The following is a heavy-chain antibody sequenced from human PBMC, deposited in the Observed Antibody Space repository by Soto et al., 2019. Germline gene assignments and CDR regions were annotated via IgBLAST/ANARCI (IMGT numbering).Heavy chain of an antibody. CDR3: ASLPLTPTFDI. CDR2: IYYSGST. Sequence: QLQLQESGPGLVKPSETLSLTCTVSGGSISSSSYYWGWIRQPPGKGREWIGSIYYSGSTYYNPTLKSRLTLSVDTSKNQFSLKLSSVTAADTAVYCCASLPLTPTFDIWGPGTMVTVSS. J-gene: IGHJ3*02. CDR1: GGSISSSSYY. V-gene: IGHV4-39*01.